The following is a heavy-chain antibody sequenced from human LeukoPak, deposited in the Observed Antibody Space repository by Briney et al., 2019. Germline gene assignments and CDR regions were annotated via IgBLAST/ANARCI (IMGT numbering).Heavy chain of an antibody. CDR3: ASCAKDIVVVPAASTHWYFDL. CDR2: INNSGST. D-gene: IGHD2-2*01. Sequence: PSETLSLTCAVSGASFSGYYWSWIRQPPGKGLEWIGEINNSGSTNYNPSLKSRVTISVDRSKNQFSLKLSSVTAADTAVYFCASCAKDIVVVPAASTHWYFDLWGRGTLVTVSS. J-gene: IGHJ2*01. CDR1: GASFSGYY. V-gene: IGHV4-34*01.